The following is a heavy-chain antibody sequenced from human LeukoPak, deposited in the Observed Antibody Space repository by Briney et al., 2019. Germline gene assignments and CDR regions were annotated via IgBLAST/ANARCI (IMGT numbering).Heavy chain of an antibody. J-gene: IGHJ4*02. CDR2: IHYTGST. CDR1: GGSISGYY. V-gene: IGHV4-59*08. Sequence: PSETLSLTCTVSGGSISGYYWSWIRQPPGKGLVWIGFIHYTGSTNYNHNPSLESRVTISVDTSKNQFSLKLSSVTAADTAVYYCVGQGTRQLSGSFDYWGLGTLVTVSS. D-gene: IGHD5-24*01. CDR3: VGQGTRQLSGSFDY.